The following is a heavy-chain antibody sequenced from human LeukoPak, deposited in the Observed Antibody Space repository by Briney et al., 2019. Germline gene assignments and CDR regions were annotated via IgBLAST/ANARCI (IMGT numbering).Heavy chain of an antibody. CDR3: ARGMRDIVVVPAAIWFDP. CDR1: GGSISSYY. J-gene: IGHJ5*02. CDR2: IYYSGST. V-gene: IGHV4-59*01. Sequence: PSETLSLTCTVSGGSISSYYWSWIRQPSGKGLEWIGYIYYSGSTNYNPSLKSRVTISVDTSKNQFSLKLSSVTAADTAVYYCARGMRDIVVVPAAIWFDPWGQGTLVTVSS. D-gene: IGHD2-2*01.